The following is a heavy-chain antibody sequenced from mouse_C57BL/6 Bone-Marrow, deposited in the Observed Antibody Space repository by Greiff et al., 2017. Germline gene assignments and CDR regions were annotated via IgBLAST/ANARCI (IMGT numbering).Heavy chain of an antibody. V-gene: IGHV1-50*01. J-gene: IGHJ2*01. CDR1: GYTFTSYW. D-gene: IGHD1-1*02. CDR3: ARYGPILLDY. Sequence: VQLQQPGAELVKPGASVKLSCKASGYTFTSYWMQWVKQRPGQGLEWIGEIDPSDSYTNNNQKFTGKGTLTVDTTSSTAYMQISSLTSEASAVYYCARYGPILLDYWGQGTTLTVSS. CDR2: IDPSDSYT.